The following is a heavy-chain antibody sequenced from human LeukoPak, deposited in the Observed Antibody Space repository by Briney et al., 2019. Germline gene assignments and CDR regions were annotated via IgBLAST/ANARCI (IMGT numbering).Heavy chain of an antibody. Sequence: GGSLRLSCAASGFTFSRYSMNWVRQAPGKGLEWVSSISGSSSYIYYADSVKGRFTVSRDNAKNSLYLQMNSLRAEDTAIYYCAKDLWRLDYWGQGTLVTVSS. CDR1: GFTFSRYS. J-gene: IGHJ4*02. V-gene: IGHV3-21*04. D-gene: IGHD3-16*01. CDR3: AKDLWRLDY. CDR2: ISGSSSYI.